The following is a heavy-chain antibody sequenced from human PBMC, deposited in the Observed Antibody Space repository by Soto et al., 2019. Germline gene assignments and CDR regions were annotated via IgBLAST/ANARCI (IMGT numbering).Heavy chain of an antibody. J-gene: IGHJ6*02. Sequence: EVQLVESGGGLVMPGGSLRLSCIASGFSFSTYSMNWVRQAPGKDLEWVSSIRRSGDYTYYADSLKGRFTISRDNAKNSLSLQMISLRAEDTAVYYCARSTSLGGMDVWGQGTTVTVSS. V-gene: IGHV3-21*01. CDR3: ARSTSLGGMDV. CDR2: IRRSGDYT. CDR1: GFSFSTYS. D-gene: IGHD1-1*01.